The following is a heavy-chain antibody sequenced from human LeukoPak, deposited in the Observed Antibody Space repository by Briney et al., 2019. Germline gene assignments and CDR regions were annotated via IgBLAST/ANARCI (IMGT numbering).Heavy chain of an antibody. CDR1: GGSFSGYY. CDR2: MFYSEST. CDR3: ARHWFDSSGVYQFDY. Sequence: PAETLSLTCAVYGGSFSGYYWSWIRQPPGKGLEWVGYMFYSESTSFKRSLESRVNISEDTSMNQFSLRLTSVTASDTAVYYCARHWFDSSGVYQFDYWGQGTLVTVSS. V-gene: IGHV4-59*08. J-gene: IGHJ4*02. D-gene: IGHD3-22*01.